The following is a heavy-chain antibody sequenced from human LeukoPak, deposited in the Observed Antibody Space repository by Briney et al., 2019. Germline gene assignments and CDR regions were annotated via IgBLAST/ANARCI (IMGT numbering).Heavy chain of an antibody. CDR2: INPNSGGI. CDR3: ARDWGHTYYYDSSGYYPDY. J-gene: IGHJ4*02. D-gene: IGHD3-22*01. V-gene: IGHV1-2*02. Sequence: GASVKVSCKASGYTFTGYYMHWVRQAPGQGLEWMGWINPNSGGINYAQKFQGRVTMTRDTSISTAYMELSRLRSDDTAVYYCARDWGHTYYYDSSGYYPDYWGQGTLVTVSS. CDR1: GYTFTGYY.